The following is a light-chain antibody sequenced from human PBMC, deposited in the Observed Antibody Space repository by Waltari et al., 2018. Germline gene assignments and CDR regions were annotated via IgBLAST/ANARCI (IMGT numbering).Light chain of an antibody. CDR3: QTGGHGTWV. CDR2: VNSDGSR. Sequence: LVLTQSPSASASLGASVKLTCTLSSGHSTNVIAWLQKRPEKGPRYLMKVNSDGSRNKGDEIPDRFSGSSSGAERYLTISSLQSEDEADYYCQTGGHGTWVFGGGTKLTVL. V-gene: IGLV4-69*01. CDR1: SGHSTNV. J-gene: IGLJ3*02.